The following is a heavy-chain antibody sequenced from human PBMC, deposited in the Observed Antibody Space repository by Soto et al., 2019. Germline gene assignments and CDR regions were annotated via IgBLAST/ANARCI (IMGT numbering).Heavy chain of an antibody. CDR1: GGSISSYY. CDR3: TRQGYSFGYGLDV. J-gene: IGHJ6*02. Sequence: PSETLSLTCTVSGGSISSYYWSWIRQPPGKGLEWIGYIYYSGSTNYNPSIKSRVTISVDTSKNQFSLKLSSVTAADTAVYNSTRQGYSFGYGLDVWGQGTRVTVSS. CDR2: IYYSGST. D-gene: IGHD5-18*01. V-gene: IGHV4-59*08.